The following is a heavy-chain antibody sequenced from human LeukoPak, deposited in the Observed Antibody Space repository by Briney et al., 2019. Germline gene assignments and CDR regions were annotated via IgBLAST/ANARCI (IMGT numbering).Heavy chain of an antibody. Sequence: PGRSLRLPCAASGFTFSSYAMHWVRQAPGKGLEWVSYISFSNSTLYYADSVRGRFTISRDNAKNSLSLQMNSLRAEDTAVYYCAGGGATSFDYWGQGILVTVSS. CDR3: AGGGATSFDY. CDR1: GFTFSSYA. J-gene: IGHJ4*02. V-gene: IGHV3-48*04. CDR2: ISFSNSTL. D-gene: IGHD5-12*01.